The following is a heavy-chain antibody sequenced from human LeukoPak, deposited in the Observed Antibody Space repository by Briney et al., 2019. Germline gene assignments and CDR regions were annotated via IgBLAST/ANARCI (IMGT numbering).Heavy chain of an antibody. CDR1: GFTFSSYW. CDR2: IKLDGSEK. Sequence: GGSLRLSCAASGFTFSSYWMSWVRQAPGKGLEWVANIKLDGSEKYYVDSVKGRFTISRDNAKKSLYLQMNSLRDEDTAVYYCARDFFAFGGVIALLDYWGQGTLVTVSS. CDR3: ARDFFAFGGVIALLDY. D-gene: IGHD3-16*02. V-gene: IGHV3-7*01. J-gene: IGHJ4*02.